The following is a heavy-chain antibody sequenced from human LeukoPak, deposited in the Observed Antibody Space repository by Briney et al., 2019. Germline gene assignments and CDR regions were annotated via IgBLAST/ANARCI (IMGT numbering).Heavy chain of an antibody. Sequence: PGGSLRLSCAASGFTFSSYWMHWVRQAPGKGLVWVSRINSGGSSTSYADSVKGRFTISRDNAKNTLYLQMNSLRAEDTAVYYCARGGYLTIFGVVNYYFDYWGQGTLVTVSS. CDR3: ARGGYLTIFGVVNYYFDY. CDR2: INSGGSST. J-gene: IGHJ4*02. V-gene: IGHV3-74*01. D-gene: IGHD3-3*01. CDR1: GFTFSSYW.